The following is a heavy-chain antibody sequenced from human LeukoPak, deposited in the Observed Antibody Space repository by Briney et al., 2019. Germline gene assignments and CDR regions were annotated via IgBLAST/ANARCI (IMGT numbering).Heavy chain of an antibody. CDR3: ARVGGYCTNGVCCENWFDA. J-gene: IGHJ5*02. CDR2: MNPNSGNT. V-gene: IGHV1-8*03. CDR1: RYTFTTSD. D-gene: IGHD2-8*01. Sequence: APVKASCKASRYTFTTSDINWVRQATGHGLECMGWMNPNSGNTGNAQKFQGRVTITRNTSISTAYMELSRLRCEEAAVYYCARVGGYCTNGVCCENWFDAWGQGTLVTVSS.